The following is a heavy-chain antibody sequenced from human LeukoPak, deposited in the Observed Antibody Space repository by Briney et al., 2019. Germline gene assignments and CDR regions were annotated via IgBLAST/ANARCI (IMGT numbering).Heavy chain of an antibody. Sequence: PSLTLSLTCTVSGGSISSGSYYWGWIRQPAGKGLEWIGRIYTSGSTNYNPSLKSRVTISVDTSKNQFSLKLSSVTAADTAVYYCARGGHSGSYYPYFDYWGQGTLVTVSS. V-gene: IGHV4-61*02. J-gene: IGHJ4*02. CDR2: IYTSGST. CDR1: GGSISSGSYY. CDR3: ARGGHSGSYYPYFDY. D-gene: IGHD1-26*01.